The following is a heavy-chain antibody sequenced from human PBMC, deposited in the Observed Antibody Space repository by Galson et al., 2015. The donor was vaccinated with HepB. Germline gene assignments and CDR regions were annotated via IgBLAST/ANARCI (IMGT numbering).Heavy chain of an antibody. V-gene: IGHV3-30*18. Sequence: SLRLSCAASGFTFSSYGMHWVRQAPGKGLEWVAVISYDGSNKYYADSVKGRFTISRDDSKNTLYLQMNSLRAKDTAVYYCAKAYCSSTSCYADYFDYWGQGTLVTVSS. CDR3: AKAYCSSTSCYADYFDY. CDR1: GFTFSSYG. CDR2: ISYDGSNK. J-gene: IGHJ4*02. D-gene: IGHD2-2*01.